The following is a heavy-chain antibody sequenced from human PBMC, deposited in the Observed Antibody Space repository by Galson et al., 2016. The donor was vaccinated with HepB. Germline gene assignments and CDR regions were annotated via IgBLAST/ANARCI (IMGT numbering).Heavy chain of an antibody. J-gene: IGHJ4*02. CDR1: GFTFSVSS. CDR2: IRRKTDNYAT. V-gene: IGHV3-73*01. Sequence: SLRLSCAASGFTFSVSSIHWVRQASRGGLEWVGRIRRKTDNYATTYAESVKGRFTISRDDSKNTAYLQMNSLKTEDTAIYYCTRPMYDTTGSASGNFDYWGQGTLVTVSS. D-gene: IGHD3-22*01. CDR3: TRPMYDTTGSASGNFDY.